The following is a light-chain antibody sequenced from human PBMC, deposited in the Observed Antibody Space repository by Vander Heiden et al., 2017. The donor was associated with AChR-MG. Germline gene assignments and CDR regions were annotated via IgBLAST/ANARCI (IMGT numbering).Light chain of an antibody. CDR2: DAS. Sequence: EIVLTQSPATLSLSPGERATLSCRASQRVDNFLAWYQQRPGQAPRLLIYDASNRATGIPARFSGSGSGTDFTLTISSLEPEDFAVFYCQQRSNWPRTFGGRTKVEIK. CDR3: QQRSNWPRT. CDR1: QRVDNF. J-gene: IGKJ4*01. V-gene: IGKV3-11*01.